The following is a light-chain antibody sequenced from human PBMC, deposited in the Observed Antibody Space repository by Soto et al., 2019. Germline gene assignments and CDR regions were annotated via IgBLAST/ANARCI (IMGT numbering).Light chain of an antibody. V-gene: IGLV1-40*01. CDR3: QSYDSSLSGYV. CDR2: GNT. J-gene: IGLJ1*01. CDR1: GSNIGSPYD. Sequence: QSVLTQPPSVSGAPGQRVTVSCAGCGSNIGSPYDVHWYQHLPGTAPKLLIYGNTNRPSGVPDRFSGSKSGTSASLAITGLQAEDEADYYCQSYDSSLSGYVFGTGTKLTVL.